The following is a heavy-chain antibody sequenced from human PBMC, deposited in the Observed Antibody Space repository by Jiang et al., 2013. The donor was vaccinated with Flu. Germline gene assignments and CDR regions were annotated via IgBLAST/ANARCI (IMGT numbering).Heavy chain of an antibody. CDR2: IYYSGST. V-gene: IGHV4-59*01. CDR1: GGSISSYY. Sequence: LLKPSETLSLTCTVSGGSISSYYWSWIRQPPGKGLEWIGYIYYSGSTNYNPSLKSRVTISVDTSKTQFSLKLSSVTAADTAVYYCARDRAYSSSWYYFDYWGQGTLVTVSS. CDR3: ARDRAYSSSWYYFDY. D-gene: IGHD6-13*01. J-gene: IGHJ4*02.